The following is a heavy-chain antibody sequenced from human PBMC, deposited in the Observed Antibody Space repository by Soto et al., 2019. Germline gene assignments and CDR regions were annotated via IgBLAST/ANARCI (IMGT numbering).Heavy chain of an antibody. V-gene: IGHV4-59*01. CDR3: ARVASLATNYYDSSGYSENWFDP. D-gene: IGHD3-22*01. CDR2: IYYSGST. CDR1: GGSISSYY. J-gene: IGHJ5*02. Sequence: QVQLQESGPGLVKPSETLSLTCTVSGGSISSYYWSWIRQPPGKGLEWIGYIYYSGSTNYNPSLKRRVTISVDTSKNQFSLKLSSVTAADTAVYYCARVASLATNYYDSSGYSENWFDPWGQGTLVTVSS.